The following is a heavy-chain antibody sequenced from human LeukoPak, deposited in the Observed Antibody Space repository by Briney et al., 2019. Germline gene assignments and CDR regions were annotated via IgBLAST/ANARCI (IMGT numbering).Heavy chain of an antibody. V-gene: IGHV3-23*01. Sequence: QPGGSLRLSCAASGFTFSSYAMSWVRQAPGKGLEWVSVIIGSGGSTYYADSVKGRFTISRDNSKNTLYLQVNSLKTEDTAVYYCARLGYSSSPDYWGQGTLVTVSS. J-gene: IGHJ4*02. D-gene: IGHD6-19*01. CDR3: ARLGYSSSPDY. CDR2: IIGSGGST. CDR1: GFTFSSYA.